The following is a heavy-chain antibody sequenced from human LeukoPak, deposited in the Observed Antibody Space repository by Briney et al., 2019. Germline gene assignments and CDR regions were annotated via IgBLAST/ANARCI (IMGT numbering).Heavy chain of an antibody. D-gene: IGHD4-23*01. J-gene: IGHJ4*02. CDR3: AKGDYGGNGIDY. Sequence: PGGSLRLSCAASGFTFGSFVMNWVRQAPRKGLEWVSAVTGSGGSTYYADSVKGRFTISRDSSSNTVSLQMNSLRAEDTAVYYCAKGDYGGNGIDYWGLGTLVTVSS. V-gene: IGHV3-23*01. CDR2: VTGSGGST. CDR1: GFTFGSFV.